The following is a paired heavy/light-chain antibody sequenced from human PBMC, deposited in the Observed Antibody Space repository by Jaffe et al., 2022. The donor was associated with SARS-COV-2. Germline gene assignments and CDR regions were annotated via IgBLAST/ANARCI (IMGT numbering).Light chain of an antibody. Sequence: EIVLTQSPGTLSLSPGERATLSCRASQRVSSSYLAWYQQKPGQAPRLLIYGASSRATGIPDRFSGSGSGTDFILTISRLEPEDFAVYYCQQYGNSPFTFGPGTKVDIK. V-gene: IGKV3-20*01. J-gene: IGKJ3*01. CDR2: GAS. CDR3: QQYGNSPFT. CDR1: QRVSSSY.
Heavy chain of an antibody. D-gene: IGHD4-17*01. V-gene: IGHV3-23*04. CDR2: ITGSGGST. J-gene: IGHJ4*02. CDR3: AKAPNRYGDYVDY. Sequence: EVQLVESGGGLVQPGGSLRLSCAASGFTFSSFAMIWVRQAPGKGLEWVSTITGSGGSTYYADSVKGRFTISRDNSKNTLYLQMNSLRAEDTAVYYCAKAPNRYGDYVDYWGQGTLVTVSS. CDR1: GFTFSSFA.